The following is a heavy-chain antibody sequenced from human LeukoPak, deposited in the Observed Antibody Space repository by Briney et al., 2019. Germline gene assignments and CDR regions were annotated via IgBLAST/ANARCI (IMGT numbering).Heavy chain of an antibody. J-gene: IGHJ4*02. CDR1: GFTFADYS. Sequence: GGSLRLSCSASGFTFADYSMSWFRQAPGKGLEWLGFIRSTDYGGTTEYAASVKGRVTISRDDSRGIAYLQMDSLKTEDTAVYYYTRRRGCGSASCPGYFDFWGQGNMVAVSS. CDR3: TRRRGCGSASCPGYFDF. V-gene: IGHV3-49*03. CDR2: IRSTDYGGTT. D-gene: IGHD2-2*01.